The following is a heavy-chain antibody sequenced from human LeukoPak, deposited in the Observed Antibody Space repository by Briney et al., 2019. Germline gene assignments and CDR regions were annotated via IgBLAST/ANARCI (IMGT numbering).Heavy chain of an antibody. D-gene: IGHD6-13*01. V-gene: IGHV4-34*01. CDR1: GGSFSGYY. J-gene: IGHJ4*02. CDR2: INHSGST. Sequence: SETLSLTCAVYGGSFSGYYWSWIRQPPGKGLEWIGEINHSGSTNYNPSLKSRVTISVDTPKNQFSLKLSSVTAADTAVYYCARRRVAAAGTRDNWGQGTLVTVSS. CDR3: ARRRVAAAGTRDN.